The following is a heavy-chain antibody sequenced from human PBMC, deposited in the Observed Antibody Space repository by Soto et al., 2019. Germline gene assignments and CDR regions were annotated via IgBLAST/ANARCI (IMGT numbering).Heavy chain of an antibody. Sequence: ASVKVSCKVSGYTLTELSMHWVRQAPGKGLEWMGGFDPEDGETIYAQKFQGRVTMTEDTSTDTAYMELSSLRSEDTAVYYCARVDYGDYPEYYGMDVWGQGTTVTVSS. CDR3: ARVDYGDYPEYYGMDV. D-gene: IGHD4-17*01. CDR2: FDPEDGET. J-gene: IGHJ6*02. CDR1: GYTLTELS. V-gene: IGHV1-24*01.